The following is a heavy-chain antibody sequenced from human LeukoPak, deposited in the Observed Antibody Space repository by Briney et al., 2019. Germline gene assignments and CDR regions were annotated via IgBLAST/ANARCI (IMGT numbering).Heavy chain of an antibody. CDR2: INTNTGNP. Sequence: ASVKVSCKASGYTFTSYAMNWVRQAPGQGLEWMGWINTNTGNPTYAQGFTGRFVFSLDTSVSTAYLQISSLKASDTAMYYCAKVGYSSSSDYWGQGTLVTVSS. V-gene: IGHV7-4-1*02. CDR1: GYTFTSYA. J-gene: IGHJ4*02. CDR3: AKVGYSSSSDY. D-gene: IGHD6-6*01.